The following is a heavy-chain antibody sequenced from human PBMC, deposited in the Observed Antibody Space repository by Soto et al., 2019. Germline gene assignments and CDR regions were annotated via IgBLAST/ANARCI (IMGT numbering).Heavy chain of an antibody. CDR2: ISYDGRNK. CDR1: GFIFSTYA. CDR3: AREYDSRGYGDDAFDI. D-gene: IGHD3-22*01. V-gene: IGHV3-30*04. J-gene: IGHJ3*02. Sequence: QVQLVESGGGVVQPGRSLRLSCAASGFIFSTYAMHWVRQAPGKGLEWVTFISYDGRNKYYADSVKDRFTISRDNSKKRLYLLRNSLRTEETAVYYGAREYDSRGYGDDAFDIWGPGKMVTVSS.